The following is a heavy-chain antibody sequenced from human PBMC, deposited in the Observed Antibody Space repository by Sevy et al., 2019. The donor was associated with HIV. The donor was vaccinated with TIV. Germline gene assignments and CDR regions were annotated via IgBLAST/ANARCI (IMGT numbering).Heavy chain of an antibody. V-gene: IGHV1-18*01. CDR2: INPSDGNT. Sequence: ASVKVSYKTSGYTFTDYGISWVRQAPGQGLEWMAWINPSDGNTNYAQRLQGRVTMTTDTSTSTAYMELWSLRSDDTAVYYCARDVTGSYYVDYWGQGTLVTVSS. CDR1: GYTFTDYG. D-gene: IGHD1-26*01. CDR3: ARDVTGSYYVDY. J-gene: IGHJ4*02.